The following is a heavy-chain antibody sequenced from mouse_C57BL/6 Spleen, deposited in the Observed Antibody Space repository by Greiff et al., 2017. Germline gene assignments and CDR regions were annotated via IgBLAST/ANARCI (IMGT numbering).Heavy chain of an antibody. CDR3: TRESLYGNFFAY. J-gene: IGHJ3*01. V-gene: IGHV5-9-1*02. CDR1: GFTFSSYA. CDR2: ISSGGDYI. Sequence: EVQVVESGEGLVKPGGSLKLSCAASGFTFSSYAMSWVRQTPEKRLEWVAYISSGGDYIYYADTVKGRFTISRDNARNTLYLQMSSLKSEDTAMYYCTRESLYGNFFAYWGQGTLVTVSA. D-gene: IGHD2-1*01.